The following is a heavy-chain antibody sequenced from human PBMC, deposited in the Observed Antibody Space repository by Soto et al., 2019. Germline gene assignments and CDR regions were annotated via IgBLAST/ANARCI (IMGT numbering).Heavy chain of an antibody. V-gene: IGHV1-8*01. Sequence: GASVKVSCKASGYTFTSYDINWVRQATGQRLEWVGWMNPNSGNTGYAQKFQGRVTMTRNTSISTAYMELSSLRSEDTAVYYCARGALPRYCTNGVCYPRKFDPWGQGTLVTVSS. D-gene: IGHD2-8*01. J-gene: IGHJ5*02. CDR3: ARGALPRYCTNGVCYPRKFDP. CDR1: GYTFTSYD. CDR2: MNPNSGNT.